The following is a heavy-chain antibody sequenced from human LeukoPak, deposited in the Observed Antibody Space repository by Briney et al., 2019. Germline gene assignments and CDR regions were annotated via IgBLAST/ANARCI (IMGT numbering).Heavy chain of an antibody. V-gene: IGHV4-4*07. D-gene: IGHD3-10*01. CDR1: GGSFSGYY. CDR2: IYVTEST. J-gene: IGHJ5*02. Sequence: SETLPLTCAVYGGSFSGYYWSWIRQPAGKGLEWIGRIYVTESTTYNPSLKSRVTISIDTSKNQFSLKLTSVTAADTAVYYCARDSGTTGEVKFDPWGQGTLVTVSS. CDR3: ARDSGTTGEVKFDP.